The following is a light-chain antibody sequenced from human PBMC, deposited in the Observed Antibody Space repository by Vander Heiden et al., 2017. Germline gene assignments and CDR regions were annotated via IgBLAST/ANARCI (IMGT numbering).Light chain of an antibody. CDR3: AAWDDSLSGV. CDR1: SANNGSNY. CDR2: SNN. V-gene: IGLV1-47*02. J-gene: IGLJ3*02. Sequence: QAVLTHPPSASGTPGQRVTIACSGSSANNGSNYVYWYQQLPGTAPNLLIYSNNQRPSGVPERFSGSKSGTSASLAISGLRSEDEADYYCAAWDDSLSGVFGGGTKLTVL.